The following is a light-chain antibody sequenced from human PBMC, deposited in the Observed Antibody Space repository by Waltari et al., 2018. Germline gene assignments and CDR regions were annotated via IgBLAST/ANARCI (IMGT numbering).Light chain of an antibody. V-gene: IGLV3-25*03. Sequence: YELTQPSSVSVSPGQTARIPCSADTLPKQYIYWYQQKPGQAPGLLFYTDRDRPSGSPWRCSVSSSGTTVTLIIRGVQAEDEADYYCQSADNGGGYPNWVFGGGTKLTVL. J-gene: IGLJ3*02. CDR1: TLPKQY. CDR3: QSADNGGGYPNWV. CDR2: TDR.